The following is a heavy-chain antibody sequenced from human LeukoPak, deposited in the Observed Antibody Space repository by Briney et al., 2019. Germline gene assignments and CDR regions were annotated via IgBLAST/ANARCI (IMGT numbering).Heavy chain of an antibody. V-gene: IGHV4-38-2*02. CDR2: IYHSGST. Sequence: SETLSLTCTVSGYSISSGYYWGWIRQPPGKGLEWIGSIYHSGSTNYNPSLKGRVTISLDTSQNQFSLKLSSVTAADTAVYYCARKAPGAFDIWGQGTMITVSS. CDR3: ARKAPGAFDI. J-gene: IGHJ3*02. CDR1: GYSISSGYY.